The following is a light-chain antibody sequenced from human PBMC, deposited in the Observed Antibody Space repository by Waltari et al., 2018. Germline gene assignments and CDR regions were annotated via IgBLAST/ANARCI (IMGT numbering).Light chain of an antibody. Sequence: SYELTQPPSVSVSPGQTASITCSGDKLGAQYACWYQQKPGQSHVLVIYQDSKLPSGIPERFSGSNSGNTATLTISGTQAMDEADYYCQAWDSSTAPFGGGTKLTVL. CDR2: QDS. V-gene: IGLV3-1*01. CDR1: KLGAQY. J-gene: IGLJ2*01. CDR3: QAWDSSTAP.